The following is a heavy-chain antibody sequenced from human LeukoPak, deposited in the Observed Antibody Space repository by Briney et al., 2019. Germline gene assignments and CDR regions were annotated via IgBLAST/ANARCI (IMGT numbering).Heavy chain of an antibody. J-gene: IGHJ3*02. CDR3: ARDPLGVNAFDI. CDR2: IYSGGST. Sequence: GRSLRLSCAASGFTVSSNYMSWVRQAPGKGLEWVSVIYSGGSTYYADSVKGRFTISRDNSKNTLYLQMNSLRAEDTAVYYCARDPLGVNAFDIWGQGTMVTVSS. CDR1: GFTVSSNY. D-gene: IGHD3-10*01. V-gene: IGHV3-66*01.